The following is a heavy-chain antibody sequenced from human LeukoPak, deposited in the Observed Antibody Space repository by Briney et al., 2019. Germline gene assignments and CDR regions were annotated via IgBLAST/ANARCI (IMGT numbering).Heavy chain of an antibody. J-gene: IGHJ4*02. Sequence: ASVKVSCKASGYTFTSYGITWVRQAPGQGLEWMGWMSAYSGYTNSAQKLQGRVTMTTDTSTSTAYMELRSLRSDDTAVYYCARGGSSGWRTPNDDYWGQGTLVTVSS. CDR1: GYTFTSYG. CDR2: MSAYSGYT. D-gene: IGHD6-19*01. V-gene: IGHV1-18*01. CDR3: ARGGSSGWRTPNDDY.